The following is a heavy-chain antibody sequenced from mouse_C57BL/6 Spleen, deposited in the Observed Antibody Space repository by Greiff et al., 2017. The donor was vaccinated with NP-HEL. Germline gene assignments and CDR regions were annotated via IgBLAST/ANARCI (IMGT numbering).Heavy chain of an antibody. CDR1: GYTFTSYG. CDR2: IYPRSGNT. J-gene: IGHJ2*01. Sequence: VQLVESGAELARPGASVKLSCTASGYTFTSYGISWVKQRTGQGLEWIGEIYPRSGNTYYNEKFKGKATLTADKSSSTAYMALRSLTSEDSAVYFCARITTVVADYFDYWGQGTTLTVSS. D-gene: IGHD1-1*01. CDR3: ARITTVVADYFDY. V-gene: IGHV1-81*01.